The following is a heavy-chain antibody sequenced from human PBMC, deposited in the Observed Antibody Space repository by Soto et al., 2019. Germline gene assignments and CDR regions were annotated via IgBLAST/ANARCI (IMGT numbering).Heavy chain of an antibody. D-gene: IGHD5-12*01. J-gene: IGHJ5*02. Sequence: QVQLGQSVAEVKKPGSAVKVSCKASGGTFSSYTISWVRQAPGQVLEWMGRIIPILGIANYAQKFQGRVTITAEKSTSTAYMELSSLRSEDTAVYYCARGRYSGYGEWFDPWGQGTLVIVSS. CDR1: GGTFSSYT. CDR3: ARGRYSGYGEWFDP. CDR2: IIPILGIA. V-gene: IGHV1-69*02.